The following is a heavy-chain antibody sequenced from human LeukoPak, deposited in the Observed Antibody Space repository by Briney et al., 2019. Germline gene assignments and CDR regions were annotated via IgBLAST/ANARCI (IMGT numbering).Heavy chain of an antibody. CDR3: ARVQGDYGSGNYYWYYYGLDV. Sequence: GGSLRLSCAASGFTFSSYAMHWVRQAPGKGLEWVAVISYDGSNKYYADSVKGRFTISRDNSRNTLYLQMGSLRAEDMAVYYCARVQGDYGSGNYYWYYYGLDVWGQGTTVTVSS. V-gene: IGHV3-30*14. CDR2: ISYDGSNK. D-gene: IGHD3-10*01. CDR1: GFTFSSYA. J-gene: IGHJ6*02.